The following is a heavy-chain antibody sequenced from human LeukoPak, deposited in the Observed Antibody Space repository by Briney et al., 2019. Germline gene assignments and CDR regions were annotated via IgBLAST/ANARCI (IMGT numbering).Heavy chain of an antibody. CDR3: ARHGSYYYYMDV. J-gene: IGHJ6*03. V-gene: IGHV4-39*01. Sequence: SETLSLTCTVSGGSISSSSNYWGWIRQPPGKGLEGIGTIYYSGSTYYNPSLKSRVTISVDTSKLQFSLMLTSVTAADTAVYYCARHGSYYYYMDVWGKGTTVTVSS. D-gene: IGHD3-16*01. CDR2: IYYSGST. CDR1: GGSISSSSNY.